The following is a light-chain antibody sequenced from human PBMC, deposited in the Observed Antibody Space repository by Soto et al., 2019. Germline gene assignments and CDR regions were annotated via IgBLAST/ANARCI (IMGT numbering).Light chain of an antibody. V-gene: IGKV3-15*01. CDR2: DVS. Sequence: EILMTQSPATLSVSPGERVTLSCRAGQGVTTNFAWYQQKSCQSPRLLIYDVSSRATGVPSRFSGTGSETDFTLTISGLQSEDSAIYFCQQYNNWPFSFGQGTRLEIK. CDR1: QGVTTN. J-gene: IGKJ5*01. CDR3: QQYNNWPFS.